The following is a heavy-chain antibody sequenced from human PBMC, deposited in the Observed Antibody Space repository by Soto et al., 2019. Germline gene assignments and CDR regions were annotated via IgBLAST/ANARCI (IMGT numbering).Heavy chain of an antibody. CDR2: IYYNEST. D-gene: IGHD6-13*01. CDR3: ARYRVSGSWSKFDY. Sequence: TSETLSLTCTVSGVSISSAAYYWSWIRQHPGKGLQWIGNIYYNESTNYNPSLKSRIIISLDTSESQFSLKLSSVTAAATAVYFCARYRVSGSWSKFDYWGQGTLVTVSS. J-gene: IGHJ4*02. V-gene: IGHV4-31*03. CDR1: GVSISSAAYY.